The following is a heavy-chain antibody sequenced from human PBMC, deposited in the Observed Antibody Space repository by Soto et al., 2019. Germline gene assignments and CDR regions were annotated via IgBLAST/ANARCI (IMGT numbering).Heavy chain of an antibody. CDR2: ISSSSSTI. J-gene: IGHJ6*02. CDR3: ARDQGVTMVRGVIAVPPGMDV. Sequence: GGSLRLSCAASGFTFSSYSMNWVRQAPGKGLEWVSYISSSSSTIYYADSVKGRFTISRDNAKNSLYLQMNSLRDEDTAVYYCARDQGVTMVRGVIAVPPGMDVWGQGTTVTVSS. D-gene: IGHD3-10*01. V-gene: IGHV3-48*02. CDR1: GFTFSSYS.